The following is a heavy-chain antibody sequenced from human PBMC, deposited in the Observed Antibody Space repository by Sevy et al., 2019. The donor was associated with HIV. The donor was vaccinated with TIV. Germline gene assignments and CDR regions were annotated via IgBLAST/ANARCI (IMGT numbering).Heavy chain of an antibody. V-gene: IGHV3-48*03. D-gene: IGHD2-21*01. CDR2: ISSSASTI. CDR3: AREGLGDFHTSLDYWGQGTLVTVSSGWTFCHCDYYYYGMDV. CDR1: GFTFSSYE. Sequence: GGSLRLSCAASGFTFSSYEMNWVRQAPGKGLEWVSYISSSASTIFYADSVKGRFTISRDNPKNSPYLQMNTLRAEDTAVYYCAREGLGDFHTSLDYWGQGTLVTVSSGWTFCHCDYYYYGMDVWGQGTTVTVSS. J-gene: IGHJ6*02.